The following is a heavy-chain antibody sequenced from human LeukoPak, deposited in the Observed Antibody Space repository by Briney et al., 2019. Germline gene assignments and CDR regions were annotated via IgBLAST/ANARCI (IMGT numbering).Heavy chain of an antibody. CDR1: GGSISSSNSY. D-gene: IGHD3-10*01. CDR2: IYYSGST. V-gene: IGHV4-39*07. CDR3: ARDLRYYGMDV. J-gene: IGHJ6*02. Sequence: SETLSLTCTVSGGSISSSNSYWGWIRQPPGKGLEWIGTIYYSGSTYYNPSLKSRVTFSVDTSKNQFSLKLSSVTAADTAVYYCARDLRYYGMDVWGQGTTVTVSS.